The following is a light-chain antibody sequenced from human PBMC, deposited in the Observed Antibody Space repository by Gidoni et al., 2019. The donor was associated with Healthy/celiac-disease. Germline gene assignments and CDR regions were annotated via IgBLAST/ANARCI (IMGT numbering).Light chain of an antibody. CDR2: AAS. CDR1: QGISSY. J-gene: IGKJ4*01. CDR3: QQYYSYPLT. Sequence: AIRIPQSPSSLSASTGDRVTITCRASQGISSYLAWYQQKPGKAPKLLFYAASTLQSGVPSRFSGSGSGTDFTLTISCLQSEYFATYYCQQYYSYPLTFGGGTKVEIK. V-gene: IGKV1-8*01.